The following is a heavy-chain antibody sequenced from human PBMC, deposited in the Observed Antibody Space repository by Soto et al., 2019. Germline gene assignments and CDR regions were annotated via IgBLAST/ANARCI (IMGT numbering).Heavy chain of an antibody. V-gene: IGHV1-3*01. J-gene: IGHJ6*03. D-gene: IGHD3-10*01. Sequence: ASVKVSCKASGYTFTSYAMHWVRQAPGQRLEWMGWINAGNGNTKYSQKFQGRVTITRDTSASTAYMELSSLRSEDTAVYYCAREGYYYGSGSYSYYYYYYMDVWGKGTTVTVSS. CDR3: AREGYYYGSGSYSYYYYYYMDV. CDR1: GYTFTSYA. CDR2: INAGNGNT.